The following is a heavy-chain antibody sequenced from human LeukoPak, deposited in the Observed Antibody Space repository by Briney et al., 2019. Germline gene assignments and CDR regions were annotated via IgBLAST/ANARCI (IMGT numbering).Heavy chain of an antibody. Sequence: PGGSLRLSCAASGFTFSSYAMSWIRQPPGKGLEWIGYFSYSGSTNYNPSLKSRVTISVDTSKNQFSLKLSSVTAADTAVYYCARFGVAPADYWGQGTLVTVSS. V-gene: IGHV4-59*01. J-gene: IGHJ4*02. CDR2: FSYSGST. CDR1: GFTFSSYA. CDR3: ARFGVAPADY. D-gene: IGHD3-3*01.